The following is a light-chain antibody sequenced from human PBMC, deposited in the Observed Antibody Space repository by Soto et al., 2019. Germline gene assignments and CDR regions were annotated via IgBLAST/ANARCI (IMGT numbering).Light chain of an antibody. V-gene: IGLV2-14*01. CDR1: SSDVGGYNY. CDR3: SSYTSGSSLV. CDR2: EVT. Sequence: QSVLTQHTSVSGSPGQSITISCTGISSDVGGYNYVSCYQQHPGKAVKLMIYEVTNRPSGVSDRFSDSKSGYTASLTIFGLQAYGEADYYCSSYTSGSSLVFGAGTMVTGL. J-gene: IGLJ1*01.